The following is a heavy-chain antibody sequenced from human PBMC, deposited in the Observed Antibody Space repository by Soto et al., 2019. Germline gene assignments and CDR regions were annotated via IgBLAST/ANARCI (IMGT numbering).Heavy chain of an antibody. Sequence: EVQLVESGGGLVQPGGSLRLSCAASGFTFSSYWMSWVRQAPGKGLEWVANIKQDGSEKYYVDSVKGRFTISRDNAKNSLYLQMHRLRSEATAVYYCARDSVITMLVVAPRRDAFDIWGQGTMVTVSS. J-gene: IGHJ3*02. V-gene: IGHV3-7*04. D-gene: IGHD3-22*01. CDR1: GFTFSSYW. CDR3: ARDSVITMLVVAPRRDAFDI. CDR2: IKQDGSEK.